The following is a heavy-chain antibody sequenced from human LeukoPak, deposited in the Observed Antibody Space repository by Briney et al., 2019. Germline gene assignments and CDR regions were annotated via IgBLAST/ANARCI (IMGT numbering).Heavy chain of an antibody. CDR2: VYYIGTT. J-gene: IGHJ5*02. CDR1: GVSVSSPDSY. CDR3: AKNTSSSPWFDP. Sequence: SETLSLTCTVSGVSVSSPDSYWSWIRQPPGKGLEWIGNVYYIGTTSYNSSLKSRVTIPVDTSKNQFSLELTSMTAADTAVYYCAKNTSSSPWFDPWAQGTLVTVSS. D-gene: IGHD6-6*01. V-gene: IGHV4-61*08.